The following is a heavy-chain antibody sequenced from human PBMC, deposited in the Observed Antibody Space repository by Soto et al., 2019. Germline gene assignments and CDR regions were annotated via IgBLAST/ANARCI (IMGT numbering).Heavy chain of an antibody. V-gene: IGHV3-23*01. CDR1: GFTFSSYA. CDR2: ISGSGGST. D-gene: IGHD3-22*01. J-gene: IGHJ4*02. Sequence: PGGSLRLSCAASGFTFSSYAMSWVRQAPGKGLEWVSAISGSGGSTYYADSVKGRFTISRDNSKNTLYLQMNSLRAEDTAVYYCAKTVPDYYDSSGYYPFDYWGQGTLVTVSS. CDR3: AKTVPDYYDSSGYYPFDY.